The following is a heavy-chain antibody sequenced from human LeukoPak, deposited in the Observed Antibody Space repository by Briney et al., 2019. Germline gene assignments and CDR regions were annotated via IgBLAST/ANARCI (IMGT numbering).Heavy chain of an antibody. CDR2: ISGSGKFP. J-gene: IGHJ4*02. Sequence: PGGSLRLSCAASGFTFSSYAMTWVRQAPGKGLEWISVISGSGKFPSYADSVTGRFTISRDNAKNTLYLQMNSLEAEDTAMYYGAKIANFYDSSGFYGWGQGTLVTVSS. CDR1: GFTFSSYA. V-gene: IGHV3-23*01. CDR3: AKIANFYDSSGFYG. D-gene: IGHD3-22*01.